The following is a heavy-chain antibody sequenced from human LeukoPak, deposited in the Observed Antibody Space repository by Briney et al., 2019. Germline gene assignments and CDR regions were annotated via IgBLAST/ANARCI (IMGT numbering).Heavy chain of an antibody. Sequence: PGGSLRLSCAASGFTFDDYGMSWVRQAPGKGLEWVSGINWNGGSTGYADSVKGRFTISRDNAKNSLHLQMNSLRAEDTALYHCATYSSLNRREFQYWGQGTLLTVSS. D-gene: IGHD3-22*01. J-gene: IGHJ1*01. CDR2: INWNGGST. CDR1: GFTFDDYG. CDR3: ATYSSLNRREFQY. V-gene: IGHV3-20*01.